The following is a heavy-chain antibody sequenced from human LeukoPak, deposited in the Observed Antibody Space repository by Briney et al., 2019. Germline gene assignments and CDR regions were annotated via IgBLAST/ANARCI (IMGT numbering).Heavy chain of an antibody. V-gene: IGHV1-2*02. Sequence: ASVKVSCKASGYTFTSYYMHWVRHAPGQGLEWMGWINPNSGGTNYAQKFQGRVTMTRDTSISTAYMELSRLRSDDTAVYYCASPFHIAVAGYYYYYGMDVWGQGTTVTVSS. CDR1: GYTFTSYY. D-gene: IGHD6-19*01. CDR2: INPNSGGT. CDR3: ASPFHIAVAGYYYYYGMDV. J-gene: IGHJ6*02.